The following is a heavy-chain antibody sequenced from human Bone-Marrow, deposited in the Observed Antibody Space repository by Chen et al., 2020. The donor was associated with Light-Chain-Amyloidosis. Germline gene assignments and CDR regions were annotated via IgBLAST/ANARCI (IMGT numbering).Heavy chain of an antibody. D-gene: IGHD3-10*01. CDR2: IYYSGST. V-gene: IGHV4-59*01. J-gene: IGHJ6*04. CDR3: ARGRQTFGV. Sequence: QVQLQESGPGLVKPSETLSLTCTVSGGSISCYYWSWIRQPPGKGLEWIGYIYYSGSTNYNPSLKSRVTISVDTSKNQFSLKLSSVTAADTAVYYCARGRQTFGVWGKGTTVTVSS. CDR1: GGSISCYY.